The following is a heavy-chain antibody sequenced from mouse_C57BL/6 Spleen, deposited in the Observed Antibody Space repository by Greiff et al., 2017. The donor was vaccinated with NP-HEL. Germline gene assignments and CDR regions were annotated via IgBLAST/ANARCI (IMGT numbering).Heavy chain of an antibody. D-gene: IGHD2-4*01. CDR1: GYSITSGYY. CDR3: AREGYDYDGASWFAY. Sequence: EVQLMESGPGLVKPSQSLSLTCSVTGYSITSGYYWNWIRQFPGNKLEWMGYITYDGSTNYNPSLKNRITITRDTSKNQFFLKLSSVTTEDTATYYCAREGYDYDGASWFAYWGQGTLVTVSA. J-gene: IGHJ3*01. V-gene: IGHV3-6*01. CDR2: ITYDGST.